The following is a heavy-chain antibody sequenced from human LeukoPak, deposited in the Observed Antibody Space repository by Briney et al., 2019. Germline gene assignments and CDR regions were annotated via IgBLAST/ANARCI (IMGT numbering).Heavy chain of an antibody. CDR2: ISSSGSTI. D-gene: IGHD5-12*01. CDR3: ARGSRTIVTTKFARGHYMDV. CDR1: GFTFSDYY. V-gene: IGHV3-11*04. J-gene: IGHJ6*03. Sequence: PGGSLRLSCAASGFTFSDYYMSWIRQAPGKGLEWVSYISSSGSTIYYADSVKGRFTISRDNSKNTLYLQMNSLRAEDTAVYYSARGSRTIVTTKFARGHYMDVWGKGTTVTVSS.